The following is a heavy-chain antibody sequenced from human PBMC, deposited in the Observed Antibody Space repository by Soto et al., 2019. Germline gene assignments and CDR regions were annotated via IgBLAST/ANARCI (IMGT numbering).Heavy chain of an antibody. D-gene: IGHD2-21*01. CDR3: ARARNEFRRGTYGMDV. CDR2: INPSYRSV. Sequence: QVHLVQSGAEVKKPGASVKVSCKATGYNFTNFYIHWVRQAPGQGLEWMGIINPSYRSVSYADHFQGRRAVTRDTSTNTVYMELSNLRSEDTALYYCARARNEFRRGTYGMDVWGQGTPVTVSS. J-gene: IGHJ6*02. V-gene: IGHV1-46*01. CDR1: GYNFTNFY.